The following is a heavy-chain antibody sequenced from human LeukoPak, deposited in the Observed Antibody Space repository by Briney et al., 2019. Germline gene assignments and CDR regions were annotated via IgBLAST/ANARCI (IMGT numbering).Heavy chain of an antibody. Sequence: SETLSLTCTVSGGSISSSSYYWSWIRQPPGKGLEWIGYIYYSGSTNYNPSLKSRVTISVDTSKNQFSLKLSSVTAADTAVYYCARVSWDPNSYYFDYWGQGTLVTVSS. CDR1: GGSISSSSYY. CDR3: ARVSWDPNSYYFDY. V-gene: IGHV4-61*01. D-gene: IGHD1-1*01. J-gene: IGHJ4*02. CDR2: IYYSGST.